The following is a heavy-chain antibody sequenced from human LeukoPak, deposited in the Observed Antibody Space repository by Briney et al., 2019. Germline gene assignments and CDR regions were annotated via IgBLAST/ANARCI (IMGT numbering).Heavy chain of an antibody. CDR1: GYTFTSYA. V-gene: IGHV1-3*01. J-gene: IGHJ4*02. CDR3: ARGDGWYYFDY. D-gene: IGHD6-19*01. Sequence: GASVKVSCKASGYTFTSYAMHWVRQAPGQRLEWMGWTNAGNGNTKYSQKFQGRVTITRDTSASTAYMELSSLRSEDTAVYYCARGDGWYYFDYWGQGTLVTVPS. CDR2: TNAGNGNT.